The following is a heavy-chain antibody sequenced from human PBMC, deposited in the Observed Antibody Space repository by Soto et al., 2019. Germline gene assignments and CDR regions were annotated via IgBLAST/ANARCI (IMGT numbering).Heavy chain of an antibody. CDR1: GGSFSGYY. D-gene: IGHD1-26*01. CDR3: ASGFDSSRVGY. CDR2: INHSGST. J-gene: IGHJ4*02. Sequence: QVQLQQWGAGLLKPSETLSLTCAVYGGSFSGYYWSWIRQPPGKGLEWIGEINHSGSTNYNPSLKSRVTISVDTSKNQFSLKLSSVTAADTAVYYCASGFDSSRVGYWGQGTLVTVSS. V-gene: IGHV4-34*01.